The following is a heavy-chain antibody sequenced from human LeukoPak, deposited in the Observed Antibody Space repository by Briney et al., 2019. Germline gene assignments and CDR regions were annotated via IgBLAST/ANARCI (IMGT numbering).Heavy chain of an antibody. D-gene: IGHD1-26*01. J-gene: IGHJ4*02. CDR3: ARDYSGYVDY. V-gene: IGHV1-18*01. CDR2: ISGYNGNT. CDR1: SYTFTRYG. Sequence: ASVKVSCKASSYTFTRYGISWVRQAPGQGLEWMGWISGYNGNTNYAQKFQGRVSMTADTSTSTAYMELRSLRSDDTAVYYCARDYSGYVDYWGQGTLVTVSS.